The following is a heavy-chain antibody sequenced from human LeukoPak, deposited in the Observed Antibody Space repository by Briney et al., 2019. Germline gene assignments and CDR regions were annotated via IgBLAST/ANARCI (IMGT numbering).Heavy chain of an antibody. CDR1: GFTFSSYS. CDR3: ARDRGGSGWYYYFDY. J-gene: IGHJ4*02. Sequence: GGSLRLSCAASGFTFSSYSMNWVRQAPGKGLEWVSSISSSSSYIYYADSVKGRFTISRDNAKNSLYLQMNSLRAEDTAVHYCARDRGGSGWYYYFDYWGQGTLVTVSS. D-gene: IGHD6-19*01. CDR2: ISSSSSYI. V-gene: IGHV3-21*01.